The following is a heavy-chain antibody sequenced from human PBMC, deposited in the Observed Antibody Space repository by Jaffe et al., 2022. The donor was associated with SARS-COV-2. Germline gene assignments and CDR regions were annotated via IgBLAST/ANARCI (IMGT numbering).Heavy chain of an antibody. V-gene: IGHV1-18*01. D-gene: IGHD3-22*01. CDR2: ISAYNGNT. J-gene: IGHJ3*02. CDR3: ARAYDSSGYYWESDAFDI. Sequence: QVQLVQSGAEVKKPGASVKVSCKASGYTFTSYGISWVRQAPGQGLEWMGWISAYNGNTNYAQKLQGRVTMTTDTSTSTAYMELRSLRSDDTAVYYCARAYDSSGYYWESDAFDIWGQGTMVTVSS. CDR1: GYTFTSYG.